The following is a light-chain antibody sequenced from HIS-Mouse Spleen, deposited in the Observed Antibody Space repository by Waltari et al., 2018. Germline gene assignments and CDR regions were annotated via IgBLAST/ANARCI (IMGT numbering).Light chain of an antibody. J-gene: IGLJ3*02. Sequence: NFMLTQPHSVSESPGKTVTISCTGSSGSIASNYVQWYQPRPGSAPTTVIYEDNQRPSGVPDRFSGSIDSSSNSASLTISGLKTEDEADYYCQSYDSSNWVFGGGTKLTVL. CDR2: EDN. V-gene: IGLV6-57*02. CDR1: SGSIASNY. CDR3: QSYDSSNWV.